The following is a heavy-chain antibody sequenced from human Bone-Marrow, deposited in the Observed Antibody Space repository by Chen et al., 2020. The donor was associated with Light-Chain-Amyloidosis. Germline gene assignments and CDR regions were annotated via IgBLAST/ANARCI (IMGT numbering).Heavy chain of an antibody. J-gene: IGHJ6*02. Sequence: EEHLVESGGGLVQPGRSLRLSCEASGFTFDDYAMHWVRHAPGKGLEWVSGSLWNSGVKGYVGSGRGRFTISRDGVKNSLYLQMNSLRPEDTALYYCAKDKGGSMGFGMDVWGQGTTVIVSS. CDR2: SLWNSGVK. D-gene: IGHD3-10*01. CDR3: AKDKGGSMGFGMDV. V-gene: IGHV3-9*01. CDR1: GFTFDDYA.